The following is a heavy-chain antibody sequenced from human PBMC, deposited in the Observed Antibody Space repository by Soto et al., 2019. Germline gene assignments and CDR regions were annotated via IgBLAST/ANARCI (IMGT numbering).Heavy chain of an antibody. J-gene: IGHJ3*02. CDR1: GFTFSSYS. CDR3: AREGFVVPAATGNNDHDAFDI. V-gene: IGHV3-21*01. Sequence: GGSLRLSCAASGFTFSSYSMNWVRQAPGKGLEWVSSISSSSSYIYYADSVKGRFTISRDNAKNSLYLQMNSLRAEDTAVYYCAREGFVVPAATGNNDHDAFDIWGQGTMVTVSS. CDR2: ISSSSSYI. D-gene: IGHD2-2*01.